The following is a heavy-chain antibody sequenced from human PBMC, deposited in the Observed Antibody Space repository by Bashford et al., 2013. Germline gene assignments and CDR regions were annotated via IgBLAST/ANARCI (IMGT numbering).Heavy chain of an antibody. J-gene: IGHJ6*01. CDR1: GFTFSHYS. Sequence: GGSLRLSCAASGFTFSHYSMNWVRQAPGKGLEWVSSISSSSDYIYYADSVKGRFTISRDNAKNSLYLQMNSLRAEDTAVYYCARLILDIAVGYYCGMDVWGPRDHGHRLL. CDR2: ISSSSDYI. V-gene: IGHV3-21*01. D-gene: IGHD5-18*01. CDR3: ARLILDIAVGYYCGMDV.